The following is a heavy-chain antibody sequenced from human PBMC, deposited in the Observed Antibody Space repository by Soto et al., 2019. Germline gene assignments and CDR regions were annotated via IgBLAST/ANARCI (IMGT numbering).Heavy chain of an antibody. V-gene: IGHV3-13*01. CDR2: NGFAGDT. D-gene: IGHD2-15*01. CDR3: TRKTPTNGMAV. J-gene: IGHJ6*02. CDR1: GFTPSCEH. Sequence: RGALRLPRAASGFTPSCEHNHLGRQATGKSLEMGSGNGFAGDTYYEDSVKGRFTISRENAKNSLYLQMNSLRVGDTAVYYYTRKTPTNGMAVSGQGTTVTVSS.